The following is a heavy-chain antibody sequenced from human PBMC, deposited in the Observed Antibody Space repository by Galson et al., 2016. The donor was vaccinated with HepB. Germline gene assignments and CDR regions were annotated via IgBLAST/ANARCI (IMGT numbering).Heavy chain of an antibody. CDR1: GFTFTSYS. J-gene: IGHJ4*02. Sequence: SLRLSCAASGFTFTSYSMNWVRQVPGKGLEWVSYIGSSPDTVYYADSVKGRFTISRDNAKNSLYLQMNSLRDEDTAVYYCARDPLGYSYALVRYFDYWGQGTLVTVSS. D-gene: IGHD5-18*01. CDR2: IGSSPDTV. V-gene: IGHV3-48*02. CDR3: ARDPLGYSYALVRYFDY.